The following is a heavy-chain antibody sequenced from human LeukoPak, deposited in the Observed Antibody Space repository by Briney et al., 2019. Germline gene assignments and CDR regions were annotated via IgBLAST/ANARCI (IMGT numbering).Heavy chain of an antibody. Sequence: SVKVSCKASGGTFSSYAISWVRQAPGQGLEWMGGIIPIFGTANYAQKFQGRVTITADESTSTAYMELSSLRSEDTAVYYCAGRWLPRYCSSTSCYEDWFDPWGQGTLVTVSS. D-gene: IGHD2-2*01. CDR2: IIPIFGTA. J-gene: IGHJ5*02. CDR1: GGTFSSYA. CDR3: AGRWLPRYCSSTSCYEDWFDP. V-gene: IGHV1-69*13.